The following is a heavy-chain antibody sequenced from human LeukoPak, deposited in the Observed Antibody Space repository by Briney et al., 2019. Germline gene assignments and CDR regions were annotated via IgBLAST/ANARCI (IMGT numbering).Heavy chain of an antibody. CDR3: ARYHSGSYSYGIDV. CDR1: GFSLRTSSMC. J-gene: IGHJ6*02. V-gene: IGHV2-70*11. D-gene: IGHD1-26*01. CDR2: IDWDDDK. Sequence: SGPALVKPTQTLTLTCTFSGFSLRTSSMCVSWIRQPPGKALEWLARIDWDDDKYYSRSLKSRLTISKDTSKNQVVLTMTNMDPVDTATYYCARYHSGSYSYGIDVWGQGTTVTVSS.